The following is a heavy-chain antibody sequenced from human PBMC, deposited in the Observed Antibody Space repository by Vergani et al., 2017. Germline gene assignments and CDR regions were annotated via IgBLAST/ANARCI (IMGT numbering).Heavy chain of an antibody. CDR1: GYTFTSYA. V-gene: IGHV1-3*01. CDR3: AREGFYDYVWGSYRLRGGYYFDY. D-gene: IGHD3-16*02. J-gene: IGHJ4*02. CDR2: INAGNGNT. Sequence: QVQLVQSGAEVKKPGASVKVSCKASGYTFTSYAMHWVRQAPGQGLECMGWINAGNGNTKYSQKFQGRVTITRDTSASTAYMELSSLRSEDTAVYYCAREGFYDYVWGSYRLRGGYYFDYWGQGTLVTVSS.